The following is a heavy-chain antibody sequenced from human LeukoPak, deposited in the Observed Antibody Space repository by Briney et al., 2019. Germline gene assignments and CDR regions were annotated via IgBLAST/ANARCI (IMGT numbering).Heavy chain of an antibody. CDR1: GSTFSSYC. CDR2: INTDGSST. V-gene: IGHV3-74*01. D-gene: IGHD6-6*01. J-gene: IGHJ4*02. Sequence: GGSLRLSCAASGSTFSSYCMHWVRQAPGKGLVWVSRINTDGSSTTYADSVKGRFTFSRDNAKNTLILQMNSLRTEDTAVYYCARGEYGSSWPNIDYWGQGTLVTVSS. CDR3: ARGEYGSSWPNIDY.